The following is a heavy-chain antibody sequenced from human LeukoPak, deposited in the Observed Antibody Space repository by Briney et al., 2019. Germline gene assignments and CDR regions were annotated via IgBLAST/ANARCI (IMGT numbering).Heavy chain of an antibody. D-gene: IGHD1-26*01. Sequence: GGSLRLSCAASGFTFSSYWMHWVRQAPGKGLVRVSLITGNGNSTIYADSVKGRFTISRDNAKNSLYLQMNSLRAEDTAVYYCARGVGATYYWGQGTLVTVSS. CDR3: ARGVGATYY. J-gene: IGHJ4*02. CDR1: GFTFSSYW. CDR2: ITGNGNST. V-gene: IGHV3-74*01.